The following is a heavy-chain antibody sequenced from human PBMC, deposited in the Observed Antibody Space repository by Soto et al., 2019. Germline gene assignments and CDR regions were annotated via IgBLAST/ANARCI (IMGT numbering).Heavy chain of an antibody. CDR1: GFTFSDYY. Sequence: QVQLVESGGGLVKPGGSLRLSCAASGFTFSDYYMSWIRQAPGKGLEWVSYISSSSSYTNYADSVKGRFTISRDNAKNSLYLQMNSLRAADTAVYYCARDAETLIAAAGTRYFDYWGQGTLVTVSS. CDR2: ISSSSSYT. V-gene: IGHV3-11*06. CDR3: ARDAETLIAAAGTRYFDY. J-gene: IGHJ4*01. D-gene: IGHD6-13*01.